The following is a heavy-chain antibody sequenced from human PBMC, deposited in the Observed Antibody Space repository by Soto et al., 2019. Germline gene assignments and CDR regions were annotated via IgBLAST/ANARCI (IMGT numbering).Heavy chain of an antibody. V-gene: IGHV1-69*01. CDR1: GGSFSSNS. CDR3: ARANKYYYDSSGPYYGMDV. D-gene: IGHD3-22*01. Sequence: QVQLVQSEAEVKKPGSSVKVSCKASGGSFSSNSISWVRQAPGQGLEWMGGIIPIFGTTNYAQNFHARLTITADESTSTAYMELSSLRSEDTAVFYCARANKYYYDSSGPYYGMDVWGQGTTVTVSS. CDR2: IIPIFGTT. J-gene: IGHJ6*02.